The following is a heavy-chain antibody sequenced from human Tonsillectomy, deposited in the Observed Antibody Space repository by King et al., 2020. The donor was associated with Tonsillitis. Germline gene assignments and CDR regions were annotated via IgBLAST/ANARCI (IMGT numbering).Heavy chain of an antibody. CDR3: ASDPSGVWELGWLDY. CDR2: IWYDGSNK. D-gene: IGHD1-26*01. Sequence: VQLVESGGGVVQPGGSLRLSCAASGFTFSSYGMHWGRQAPGKGLEWVAVIWYDGSNKYYADSVKGRFTISSDNSKNTLYLQMNSLRAEDTAVYYCASDPSGVWELGWLDYWGQGTLVTASS. CDR1: GFTFSSYG. V-gene: IGHV3-33*08. J-gene: IGHJ4*02.